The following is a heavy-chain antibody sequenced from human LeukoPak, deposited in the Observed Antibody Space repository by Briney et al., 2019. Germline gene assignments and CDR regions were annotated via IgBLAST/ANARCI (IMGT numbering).Heavy chain of an antibody. Sequence: ASVKVSCKASGYTFTGYYMHWVRQVPGQGLEWMGWINSNSGDTNYAQKFQGRVTMTRDTSISTAYMELSRLRSDDTAVYYCARSGRLGYYFDYWGQGTLVTVSS. J-gene: IGHJ4*02. D-gene: IGHD3-10*01. CDR1: GYTFTGYY. CDR2: INSNSGDT. CDR3: ARSGRLGYYFDY. V-gene: IGHV1-2*02.